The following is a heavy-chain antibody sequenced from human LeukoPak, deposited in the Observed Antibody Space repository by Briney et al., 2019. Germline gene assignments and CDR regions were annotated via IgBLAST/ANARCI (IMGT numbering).Heavy chain of an antibody. CDR2: ISGSGGST. Sequence: PGGSLRLSCAASGFTFSSYAMSWVRQAPGKGLEWVSAISGSGGSTYYADSVKGRFTISRDNSKNTLYLQMNSLRAEDTAVYYCAKVGVTYYYDSSGYCDYWGQGTLVTVSS. CDR3: AKVGVTYYYDSSGYCDY. V-gene: IGHV3-23*01. D-gene: IGHD3-22*01. CDR1: GFTFSSYA. J-gene: IGHJ4*02.